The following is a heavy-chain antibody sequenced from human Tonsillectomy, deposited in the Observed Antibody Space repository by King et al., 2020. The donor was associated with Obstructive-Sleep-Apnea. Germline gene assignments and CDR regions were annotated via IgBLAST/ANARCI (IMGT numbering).Heavy chain of an antibody. D-gene: IGHD6-13*01. J-gene: IGHJ5*02. CDR3: ARGSGAAAVNWFDP. V-gene: IGHV4-34*01. CDR2: INQGGAT. CDR1: GGSFSDYY. Sequence: VQLQQWGAGLLRPSETLSLTCAVYGGSFSDYYWSWIRQPPGKGLERIGEINQGGATNNNPSLKSRVTISVDTSNNQFSLKLTSVTAADTAVYYCARGSGAAAVNWFDPWGQGTLVTVSS.